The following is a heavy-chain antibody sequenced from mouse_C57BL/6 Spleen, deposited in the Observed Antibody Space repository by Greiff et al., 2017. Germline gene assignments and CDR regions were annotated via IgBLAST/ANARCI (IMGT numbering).Heavy chain of an antibody. CDR3: ARDYYGSSYEAMDY. Sequence: QVQLQQPGAELVRPGTSVKLSCKASGYTFTSYWMRWVKQRPGQGLEWIGVIDPSDSYTNYNQKFKGKATLTVDTSSSTAYMQLSSLTSEDSAVYYCARDYYGSSYEAMDYWGQGTSVTVSS. CDR2: IDPSDSYT. V-gene: IGHV1-59*01. J-gene: IGHJ4*01. CDR1: GYTFTSYW. D-gene: IGHD1-1*01.